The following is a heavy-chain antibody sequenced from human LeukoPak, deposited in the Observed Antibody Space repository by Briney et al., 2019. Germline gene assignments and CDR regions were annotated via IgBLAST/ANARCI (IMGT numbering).Heavy chain of an antibody. CDR1: GGTFSSYT. J-gene: IGHJ4*02. CDR2: IIPILGIA. Sequence: SVKVSCKASGGTFSSYTISWVRQAPGQGLEWMGRIIPILGIANYAQKFQGRVTITADKSTSTAYMELSSLRSEDTAVYYCARGLSRKKFGELSYYFDYWGQGTLVTVSS. CDR3: ARGLSRKKFGELSYYFDY. D-gene: IGHD3-10*01. V-gene: IGHV1-69*02.